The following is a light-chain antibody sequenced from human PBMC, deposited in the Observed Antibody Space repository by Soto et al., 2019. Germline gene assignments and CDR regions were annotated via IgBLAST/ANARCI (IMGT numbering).Light chain of an antibody. CDR2: AVS. CDR1: SSDVGGYNY. V-gene: IGLV2-14*01. Sequence: QSALTQPASVSESPGQSITISSAGTSSDVGGYNYVSWFQQHPGKAPKLMIYAVSNRPSGVSNRFSGSKSGNTASLTISGLQAEDEADYYCSSYTSSSTYVFGTGTKLTVL. J-gene: IGLJ1*01. CDR3: SSYTSSSTYV.